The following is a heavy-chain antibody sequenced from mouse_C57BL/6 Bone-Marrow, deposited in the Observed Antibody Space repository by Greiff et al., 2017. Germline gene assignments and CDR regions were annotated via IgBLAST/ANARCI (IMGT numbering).Heavy chain of an antibody. Sequence: VQLQQSGTVLARPGASVKMSCKTSGYTFTSYWMHWVKQRPGQGLEWIGAIYPGNSDTSYNQKFKGKAKLTADTSASTAYMELSSLTNEDSAVYYCTRGADPAWFAYWGQGTLVTVSA. J-gene: IGHJ3*01. V-gene: IGHV1-5*01. CDR2: IYPGNSDT. CDR3: TRGADPAWFAY. CDR1: GYTFTSYW.